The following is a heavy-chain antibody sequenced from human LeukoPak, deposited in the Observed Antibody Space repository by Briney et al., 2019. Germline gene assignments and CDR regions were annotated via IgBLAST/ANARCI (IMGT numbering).Heavy chain of an antibody. J-gene: IGHJ4*02. CDR2: IYPGDSDT. D-gene: IGHD2-2*01. CDR1: GYSFTSYW. Sequence: GESLKISCKGSGYSFTSYWIGWVRQMPGKGLEWMGIIYPGDSDTRYSPSFQGQVTISADKSISTAYLQWSSLKASDTAMYYCARHYKVHCSSTSCYVDYWGQGTLVTVSS. CDR3: ARHYKVHCSSTSCYVDY. V-gene: IGHV5-51*01.